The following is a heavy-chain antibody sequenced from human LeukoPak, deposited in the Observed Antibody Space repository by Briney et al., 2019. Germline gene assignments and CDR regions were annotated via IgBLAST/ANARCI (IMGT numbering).Heavy chain of an antibody. CDR3: ARDRGNWNDDGFDY. J-gene: IGHJ4*02. CDR1: VRSFSSSY. CDR2: IYISGST. D-gene: IGHD1-1*01. V-gene: IGHV4-4*07. Sequence: PSETLFLTCSVYVRSFSSSYCSSIRQPAGKVLEWIGRIYISGSTNSNPSLKSRLTMSVDTPNNQFSLKLSSVTAADTAVYYCARDRGNWNDDGFDYWGQGTLVTVSS.